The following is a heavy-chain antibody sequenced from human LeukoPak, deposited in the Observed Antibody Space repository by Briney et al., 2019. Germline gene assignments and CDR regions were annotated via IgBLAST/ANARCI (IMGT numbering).Heavy chain of an antibody. CDR1: GFTFSSYG. CDR2: IRYDGSNK. V-gene: IGHV3-30*02. J-gene: IGHJ6*03. CDR3: AKINRINGYSYPLYYYNMDA. Sequence: PGGSLTLPCAASGFTFSSYGMLWVRQAPGKGLEWVAFIRYDGSNKYCADSVKGRFTISRDNSKNTLYLQMNSLRDKDTAVYYCAKINRINGYSYPLYYYNMDACGKGTTVTVSS. D-gene: IGHD5-18*01.